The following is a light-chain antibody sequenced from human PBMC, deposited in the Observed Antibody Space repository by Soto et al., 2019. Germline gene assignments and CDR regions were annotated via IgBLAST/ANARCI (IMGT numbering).Light chain of an antibody. Sequence: IRVTQSASTLSASVGDRVTITCRASQRVXSWFAWDQQKPGKAPKFLXDDASSLERGGPSRLSGSGSGTDFTLTISRLDPEDFAAYYCQQYGSALWTFGQGTKVDIK. CDR1: QRVXSW. J-gene: IGKJ1*01. CDR2: DAS. V-gene: IGKV1-5*01. CDR3: QQYGSALWT.